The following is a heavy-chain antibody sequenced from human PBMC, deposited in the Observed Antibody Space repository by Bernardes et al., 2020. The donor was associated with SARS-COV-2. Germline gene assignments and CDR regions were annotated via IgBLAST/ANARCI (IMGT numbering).Heavy chain of an antibody. CDR3: SKNGPPRGISPEHFDF. J-gene: IGHJ4*02. D-gene: IGHD3-16*01. V-gene: IGHV3-23*01. CDR1: GFTFNNPG. CDR2: ISGYGEIT. Sequence: GESLRLSCAASGFTFNNPGLSCFRQAPGKGLEWVSGISGYGEITYYTDSVKGRFTISRDSSKTTLYLQMNSLRAEDTAVYYCSKNGPPRGISPEHFDFWGQGALVTVSS.